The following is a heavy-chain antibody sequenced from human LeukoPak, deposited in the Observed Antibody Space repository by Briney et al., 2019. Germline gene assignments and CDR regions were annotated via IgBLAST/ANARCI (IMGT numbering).Heavy chain of an antibody. J-gene: IGHJ3*02. Sequence: GASVKVSCTASGYTFTSYYMHWVRQAPGQGLEWMGIINPSGGSTSYAQKFQGRVTMTEDTSTDTAYMELSSLRSEDTAVYYCATGYSYGIDAFDIWGQGTMVTVSS. CDR3: ATGYSYGIDAFDI. CDR1: GYTFTSYY. CDR2: INPSGGST. V-gene: IGHV1-46*01. D-gene: IGHD5-18*01.